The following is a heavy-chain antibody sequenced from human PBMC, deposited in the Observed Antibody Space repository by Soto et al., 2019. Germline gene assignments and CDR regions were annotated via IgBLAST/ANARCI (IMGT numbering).Heavy chain of an antibody. Sequence: ASVKVSCKASGYTFTSYGIHWVRQAPGQRLEWMGWINAANGDTKYSPRFQGRVTITRDTSASTAYMELSSLRSEDTAVYYCVRRHVSATGIDWFDPWGQGTLVTVSS. D-gene: IGHD6-13*01. CDR2: INAANGDT. V-gene: IGHV1-3*01. J-gene: IGHJ5*02. CDR1: GYTFTSYG. CDR3: VRRHVSATGIDWFDP.